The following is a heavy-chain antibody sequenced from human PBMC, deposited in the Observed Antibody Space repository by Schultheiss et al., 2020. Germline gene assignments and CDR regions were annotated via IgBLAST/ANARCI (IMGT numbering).Heavy chain of an antibody. Sequence: SVKVSCKASGGTFSSYTISWVRQAPGQGLEWMGRIIHILGIANYAQKFQGRVTITADKSTSTAYMELSSLRSEDTAVYYCARDRKYDSSGYYPGVWFDPWGQGTLVTVSS. J-gene: IGHJ5*02. CDR3: ARDRKYDSSGYYPGVWFDP. V-gene: IGHV1-69*04. CDR2: IIHILGIA. CDR1: GGTFSSYT. D-gene: IGHD3-22*01.